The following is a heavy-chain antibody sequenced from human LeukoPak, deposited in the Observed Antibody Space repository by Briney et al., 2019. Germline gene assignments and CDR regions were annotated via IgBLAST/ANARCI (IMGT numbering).Heavy chain of an antibody. CDR1: GYSITSGHY. CDR2: IYTSGST. J-gene: IGHJ5*02. CDR3: ARGAAAAGTSRWFDP. D-gene: IGHD6-13*01. Sequence: PSETLSLKCSVSGYSITSGHYWGWIRQPAGKGLEWIGRIYTSGSTNYNPSLKSRVTMSVDTSKNQFSLKLSSVTAADTAVYYCARGAAAAGTSRWFDPWGQGTLVTVSS. V-gene: IGHV4-4*07.